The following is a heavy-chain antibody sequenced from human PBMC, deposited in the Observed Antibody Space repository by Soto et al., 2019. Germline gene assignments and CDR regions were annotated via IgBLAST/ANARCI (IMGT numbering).Heavy chain of an antibody. CDR2: VIPNSGNT. J-gene: IGHJ4*02. CDR1: GYTFITYD. D-gene: IGHD6-13*01. Sequence: QVQLVQSGAEVKKPGASVKVSCKASGYTFITYDINGVRQAPGQGLEWMGWVIPNSGNTVYAQQFQGRVSLTRNTAIDTAYMELSSLRSEDTALSYCAIRDSRNWYWGQGTLVTVSS. V-gene: IGHV1-8*01. CDR3: AIRDSRNWY.